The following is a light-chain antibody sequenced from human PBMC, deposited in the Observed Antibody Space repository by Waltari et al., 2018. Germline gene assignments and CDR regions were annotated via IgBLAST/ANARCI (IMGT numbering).Light chain of an antibody. CDR1: QSVSRRY. CDR3: QQYGNTPVT. Sequence: ENVLTQSPAPLSLSPGERATLSCRASQSVSRRYVGWYHQNPGLAPRLLIFDASNRATGIPDRFSGSGSGTDFTLTISRLEPEDFAVDYCQQYGNTPVTFGGGTKLEIK. V-gene: IGKV3D-20*01. J-gene: IGKJ4*01. CDR2: DAS.